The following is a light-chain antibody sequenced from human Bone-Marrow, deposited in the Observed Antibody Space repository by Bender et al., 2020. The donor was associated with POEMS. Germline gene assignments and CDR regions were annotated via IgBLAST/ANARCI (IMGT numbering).Light chain of an antibody. V-gene: IGLV1-44*01. CDR2: SSH. CDR1: SSNIGAHA. CDR3: ATWDDSLSAGV. Sequence: QSVLTQPPSASGTPGQRVTISCSGGSSNIGAHAVNWYQHLPGTAPKLLIYSSHRRPSEVPDRFSGSRSGTSASLAISGLQSEDEADYYCATWDDSLSAGVFGGGTKLTVL. J-gene: IGLJ3*02.